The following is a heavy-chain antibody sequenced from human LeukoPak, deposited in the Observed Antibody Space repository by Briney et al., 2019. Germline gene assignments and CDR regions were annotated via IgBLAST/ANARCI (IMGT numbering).Heavy chain of an antibody. CDR2: ISSSSSYM. J-gene: IGHJ2*01. D-gene: IGHD2-15*01. Sequence: PGGSLRLSCAASGFTFSSYSMNWVRQAPGKGLEWVPSISSSSSYMYYADSVKGRFTISRDNAKNSLYLQMNSLRAEDTAVYYCARDSSYCSGGSCYSVWYFDLWGRGTLVTVSS. CDR1: GFTFSSYS. V-gene: IGHV3-21*01. CDR3: ARDSSYCSGGSCYSVWYFDL.